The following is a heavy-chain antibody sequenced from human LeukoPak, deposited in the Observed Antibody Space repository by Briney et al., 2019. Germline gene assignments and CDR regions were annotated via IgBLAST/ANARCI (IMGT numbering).Heavy chain of an antibody. CDR2: ISGGST. D-gene: IGHD1-1*01. CDR3: ARAPGYGAAYYFDY. J-gene: IGHJ4*02. Sequence: GGSLRLSCAASGFTVSSNEMSWVRQAPGKGLEWVSSISGGSTYYADSRKGRFTISRDNSKNTLHLQINSLRAEDTAVYYCARAPGYGAAYYFDYWGQGTLVTVSS. V-gene: IGHV3-38-3*01. CDR1: GFTVSSNE.